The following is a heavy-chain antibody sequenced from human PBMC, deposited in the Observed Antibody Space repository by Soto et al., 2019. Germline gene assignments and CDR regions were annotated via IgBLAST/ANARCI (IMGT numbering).Heavy chain of an antibody. Sequence: GASVKVSCKASGGTFSSYAISWVRQAPGQGLEWMGGVIPIFGTANYAQKFQGRVTITADESTSTAYMELSSLRSEDTAVYYCARGTRSPVATIWGQGTLVTVSS. J-gene: IGHJ4*02. CDR2: VIPIFGTA. CDR3: ARGTRSPVATI. V-gene: IGHV1-69*13. CDR1: GGTFSSYA.